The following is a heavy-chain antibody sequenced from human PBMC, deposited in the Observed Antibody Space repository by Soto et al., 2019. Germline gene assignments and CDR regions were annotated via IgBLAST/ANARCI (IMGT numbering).Heavy chain of an antibody. V-gene: IGHV3-72*01. CDR2: AGNKAHSFTT. J-gene: IGHJ4*02. D-gene: IGHD1-26*01. Sequence: EVQLVESGGGLVQPGWSLRLSCAASGFTFSDHYMDWVRQAPGKGLEWVGRAGNKAHSFTTEYAASVKGRFTISRDDSKNSLYLQMNSLKTEDTAVYYCVRLDGSYYPDYWGQGTLVTVSS. CDR1: GFTFSDHY. CDR3: VRLDGSYYPDY.